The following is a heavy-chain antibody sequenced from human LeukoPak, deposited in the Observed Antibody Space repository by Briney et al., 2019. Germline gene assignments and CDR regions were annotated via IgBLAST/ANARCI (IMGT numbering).Heavy chain of an antibody. CDR3: ARVLRYCSGGNCYSGGLGYMDV. J-gene: IGHJ6*03. CDR2: ISRSGSTK. D-gene: IGHD2-15*01. V-gene: IGHV3-11*01. CDR1: GFTFSNYA. Sequence: GGSLRLSCAASGFTFSNYAMSWVRQAPGKGLEWVSSISRSGSTKYYADSVKGRFTISRDNAKNSLFLQMNSLRAEDTAVYYCARVLRYCSGGNCYSGGLGYMDVWGKGTTVTISS.